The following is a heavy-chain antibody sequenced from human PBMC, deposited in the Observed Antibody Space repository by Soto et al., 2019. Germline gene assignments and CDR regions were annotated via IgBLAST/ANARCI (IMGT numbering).Heavy chain of an antibody. Sequence: SETLSLTCTVSGGSISSSSYYWGWIRQPPGNGMEWIGEINHSGSTNYNPSLKSRVTISVDTSKNQFSLKLSSVTAADTAVYYCARPETIFGRFEYWGQGTLVTVSS. CDR3: ARPETIFGRFEY. D-gene: IGHD3-3*01. CDR2: INHSGST. J-gene: IGHJ4*02. CDR1: GGSISSSSYY. V-gene: IGHV4-39*01.